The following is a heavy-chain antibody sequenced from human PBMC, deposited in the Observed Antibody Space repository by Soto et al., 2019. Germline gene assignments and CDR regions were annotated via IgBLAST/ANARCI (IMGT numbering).Heavy chain of an antibody. J-gene: IGHJ4*01. V-gene: IGHV5-10-1*01. D-gene: IGHD5-18*01. CDR1: EDSCGGHG. CDR3: ARQISASDTAPNFQYYFYS. CDR2: IHPSDSQT. Sequence: GSEDSCGGHGGTWVLKKTGKGREWMGRIHPSDSQTYYSPSFRGHFTISVTKSITTVFLQWSSLRASDTTRYYCARQISASDTAPNFQYYFYSWGHGTPVTVSS.